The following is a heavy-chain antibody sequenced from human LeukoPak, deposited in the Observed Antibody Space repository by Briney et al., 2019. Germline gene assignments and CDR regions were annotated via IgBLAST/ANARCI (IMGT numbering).Heavy chain of an antibody. CDR3: AREGSRAFDY. J-gene: IGHJ4*02. V-gene: IGHV3-30*04. CDR2: ISYDGSNK. CDR1: GFTFSSYA. Sequence: GGSLRLSCAASGFTFSSYAMHWVRQAPGKGLEWVAVISYDGSNKYYADSVKGRFTISRDNSKNTLYLQMNSLRAEDTAVYYCAREGSRAFDYWGQGTLVTVSS.